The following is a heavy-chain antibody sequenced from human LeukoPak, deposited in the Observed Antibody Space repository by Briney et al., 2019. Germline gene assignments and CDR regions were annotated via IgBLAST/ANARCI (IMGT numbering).Heavy chain of an antibody. CDR1: GFTFSSYA. Sequence: GGSLRLSCAASGFTFSSYAMSWVRQVPGKGLEWVANIKQDGSEKYYVDSVKGRFTISRDNAKNSLYLQMNSLRAEDTAVYYCARSPSYSSGWLFDYWGQGTLVTVSS. J-gene: IGHJ4*02. V-gene: IGHV3-7*01. D-gene: IGHD6-19*01. CDR3: ARSPSYSSGWLFDY. CDR2: IKQDGSEK.